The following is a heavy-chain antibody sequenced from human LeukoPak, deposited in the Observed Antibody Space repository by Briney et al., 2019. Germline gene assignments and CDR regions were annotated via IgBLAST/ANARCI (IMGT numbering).Heavy chain of an antibody. CDR2: ISYDGSNK. V-gene: IGHV3-30*04. CDR1: GFTFSSYA. CDR3: AKDRRPYYYGMDV. J-gene: IGHJ6*02. Sequence: GGSLRLSCAASGFTFSSYAMHWVRQAPGKGLECVAVISYDGSNKYYADSVKGRFTVSRDNSKNTLYLQMNSLRAEDTAVYYCAKDRRPYYYGMDVWGQGTTVTVSS.